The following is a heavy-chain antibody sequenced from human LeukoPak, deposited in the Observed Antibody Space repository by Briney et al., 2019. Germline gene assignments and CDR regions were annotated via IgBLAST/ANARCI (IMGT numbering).Heavy chain of an antibody. CDR3: ARTSGVRVQLWTELDY. D-gene: IGHD3-16*01. J-gene: IGHJ4*02. CDR2: MSYDGNNK. Sequence: GGSLRLSCAASGFTYSHYSMHWVRQAPGKGLEWVAVMSYDGNNKYYADSVKGRFTVSRDNSKNTLYLQMNSLRVEDMAVYYCARTSGVRVQLWTELDYWGQGTLVTVSS. V-gene: IGHV3-30-3*01. CDR1: GFTYSHYS.